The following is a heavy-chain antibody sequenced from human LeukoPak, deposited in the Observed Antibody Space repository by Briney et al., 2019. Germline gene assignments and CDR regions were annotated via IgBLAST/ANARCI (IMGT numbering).Heavy chain of an antibody. V-gene: IGHV3-30*03. CDR1: GFTFSSYG. CDR3: ASTGSYYYYYYMDV. Sequence: PGGSLRLSCAASGFTFSSYGMHWVRQAPGKGLEWVAVISYDGSNKYYADSVKGRFTISGDNSKNTLYLQMNSLRAEDTAVYYCASTGSYYYYYYMDVWGKGTTVTVSS. D-gene: IGHD1-26*01. J-gene: IGHJ6*03. CDR2: ISYDGSNK.